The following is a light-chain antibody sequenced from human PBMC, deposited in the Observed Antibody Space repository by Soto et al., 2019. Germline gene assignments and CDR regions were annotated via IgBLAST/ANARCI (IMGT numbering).Light chain of an antibody. V-gene: IGKV3-15*01. J-gene: IGKJ4*01. CDR1: QSVRRS. CDR2: DAS. Sequence: IVMTQSPGTLSVSPVERVTLSCRASQSVRRSLVWYQQKPGQAPRLLIYDASTRAAGVPARFSGSGSGTEFTLTISSLQSEDSAVYYCQKYYDWPLAFGGGTKVDIK. CDR3: QKYYDWPLA.